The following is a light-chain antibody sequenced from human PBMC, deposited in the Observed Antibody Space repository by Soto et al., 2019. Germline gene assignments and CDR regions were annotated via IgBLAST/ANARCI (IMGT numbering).Light chain of an antibody. J-gene: IGKJ5*01. Sequence: IFFTQSPGTLSLSPGERATLSFRASQSVAGAYVAWYQQRPGQAPRLLISEASSRATGIPDRFSGSGSGTDFTLTIDRLEPEDFAMYYCQQHGSSPITFGQGTRLEIK. CDR2: EAS. CDR3: QQHGSSPIT. CDR1: QSVAGAY. V-gene: IGKV3-20*01.